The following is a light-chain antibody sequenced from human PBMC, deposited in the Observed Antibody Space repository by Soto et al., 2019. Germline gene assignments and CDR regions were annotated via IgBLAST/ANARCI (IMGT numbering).Light chain of an antibody. V-gene: IGKV3-20*01. J-gene: IGKJ1*01. CDR2: GGS. CDR3: QQYSSSRT. Sequence: EIVLTPSPGTLSLSPGERATLSCRASQSVSSSYLAWYQQKPGQAPRLLIYGGSSRATGIPVRFSGSGSETDFTLTITRLEPEDFAVYYCQQYSSSRTFGQGTKVDIK. CDR1: QSVSSSY.